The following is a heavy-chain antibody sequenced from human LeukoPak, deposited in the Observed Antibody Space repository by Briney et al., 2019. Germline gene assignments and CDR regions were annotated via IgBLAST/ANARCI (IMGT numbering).Heavy chain of an antibody. D-gene: IGHD3-22*01. J-gene: IGHJ3*02. V-gene: IGHV4-39*01. CDR3: ARGYYYDSSGYHNPLDI. CDR2: LYYGGST. Sequence: SETLSLTCTVSGVSISSSGYYWGWVRRPPGKGLEWIGTLYYGGSTYYKSSLKSRVTISGDTSKNQFSLKLSSVTAADTAVYYCARGYYYDSSGYHNPLDIWGQGTMVTVSS. CDR1: GVSISSSGYY.